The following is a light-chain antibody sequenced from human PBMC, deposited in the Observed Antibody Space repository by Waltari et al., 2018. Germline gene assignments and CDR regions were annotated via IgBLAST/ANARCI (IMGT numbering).Light chain of an antibody. J-gene: IGLJ1*01. CDR1: SSDVGGYKY. V-gene: IGLV2-11*01. Sequence: QSALTQPRSVSGSPGQSVTISCPGTSSDVGGYKYVSWYQQHPGKAPKLMIYDVNKRPSGVPDRFSGSKSGNTASLTISGLQAEDEADYYCCSYAGSNTLYVFGTGTKVTVL. CDR2: DVN. CDR3: CSYAGSNTLYV.